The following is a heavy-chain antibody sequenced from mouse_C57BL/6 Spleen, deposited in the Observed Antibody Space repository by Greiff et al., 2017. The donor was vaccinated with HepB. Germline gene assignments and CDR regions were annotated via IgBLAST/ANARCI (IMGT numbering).Heavy chain of an antibody. CDR3: ARNGGFDV. CDR1: GYAFSSSW. Sequence: QVQLQQSGPELVKPGASVKISCKASGYAFSSSWMNWVKQRPGKGLEWIGRIYPGDGDTNYNGKFKGKATLTADKSSSTAYMQLSSLASEDSAVYFCARNGGFDVWGTGTTVTVSS. J-gene: IGHJ1*03. CDR2: IYPGDGDT. V-gene: IGHV1-82*01.